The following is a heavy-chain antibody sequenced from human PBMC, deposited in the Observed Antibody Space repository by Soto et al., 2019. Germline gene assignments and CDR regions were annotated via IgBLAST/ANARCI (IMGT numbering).Heavy chain of an antibody. D-gene: IGHD6-25*01. CDR3: ARGVGAASENTIDY. CDR2: INPSDGKT. V-gene: IGHV1-46*01. J-gene: IGHJ4*02. CDR1: GYTLTSYY. Sequence: GASVKVSCKASGYTLTSYYMHWVRQAPGQGLEWMGIINPSDGKTNYAQKFQGRVTMTRDTPTSTIYMELSSLRSEDTAVYYWARGVGAASENTIDYWGQGTLVTVSS.